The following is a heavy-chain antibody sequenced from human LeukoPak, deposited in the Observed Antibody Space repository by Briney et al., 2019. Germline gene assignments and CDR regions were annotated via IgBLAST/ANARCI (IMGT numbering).Heavy chain of an antibody. CDR1: GGSISSYY. D-gene: IGHD2-2*01. J-gene: IGHJ5*02. CDR3: ARVWCSSTSCYEGKDWFDP. V-gene: IGHV4-59*01. Sequence: SETLSLTCTVSGGSISSYYWSWIRQPPGKGLEWIGYIYYSGSTNYNPSLKSRVTISVDTSKNQFSLKLSSVTAADTAVYYCARVWCSSTSCYEGKDWFDPWGQGTLVTVSS. CDR2: IYYSGST.